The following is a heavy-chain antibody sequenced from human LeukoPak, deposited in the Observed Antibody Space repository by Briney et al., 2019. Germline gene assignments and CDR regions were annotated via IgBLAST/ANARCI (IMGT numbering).Heavy chain of an antibody. D-gene: IGHD6-19*01. J-gene: IGHJ4*02. CDR1: GYTFTGYY. V-gene: IGHV1-18*04. CDR3: ATGSSGWYDY. CDR2: ISAYNGNT. Sequence: ASVKVSCKASGYTFTGYYMHWVRQAPGQGLEWMGWISAYNGNTNYAQKLQGRVTMTTDTSTSTAYMELRSLRSDDTAVYYCATGSSGWYDYWGQGTLVTVSS.